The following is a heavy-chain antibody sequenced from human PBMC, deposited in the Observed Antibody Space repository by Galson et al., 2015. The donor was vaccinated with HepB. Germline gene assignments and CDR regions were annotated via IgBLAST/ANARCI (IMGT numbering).Heavy chain of an antibody. J-gene: IGHJ4*02. CDR3: AKEGGIVGTAAFDY. V-gene: IGHV3-23*01. CDR2: IRGSGGST. CDR1: GFTFSSYA. Sequence: SLRLSCAASGFTFSSYAMSWVRQAPGKGLEWVAGIRGSGGSTYYADPVKGRFTISRDNSKNTLYLQMNSLRAEDTAVYYCAKEGGIVGTAAFDYWGQGTLVTVSS. D-gene: IGHD1-26*01.